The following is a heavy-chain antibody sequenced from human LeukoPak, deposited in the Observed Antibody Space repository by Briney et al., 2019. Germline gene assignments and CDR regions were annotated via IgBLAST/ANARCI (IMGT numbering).Heavy chain of an antibody. CDR3: AKGEAAAIYGMDV. J-gene: IGHJ6*02. CDR2: ISGSGGST. D-gene: IGHD6-13*01. Sequence: GGSLRLSCAASGFTFSSYAMSWVRQAPGKGLEWVSAISGSGGSTYYADSVKGRLTISRDNSKSTLYLQMNSLRAEDTAVYYCAKGEAAAIYGMDVWGQGTTVTVSS. CDR1: GFTFSSYA. V-gene: IGHV3-23*01.